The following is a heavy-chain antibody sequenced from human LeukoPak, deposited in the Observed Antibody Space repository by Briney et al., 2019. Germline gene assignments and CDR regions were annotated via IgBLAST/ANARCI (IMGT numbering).Heavy chain of an antibody. V-gene: IGHV3-30*04. D-gene: IGHD3/OR15-3a*01. Sequence: GGSLRLSCVGSGFTFRSHAMSWVRQAPDKGLEWLTVVSYDTRKTDYADSVKGRFTISRDNSKNTLYLQMNSLTTEDTAVYYCARVGDSEDWSSHYWGQGTLATVSS. CDR2: VSYDTRKT. J-gene: IGHJ4*02. CDR3: ARVGDSEDWSSHY. CDR1: GFTFRSHA.